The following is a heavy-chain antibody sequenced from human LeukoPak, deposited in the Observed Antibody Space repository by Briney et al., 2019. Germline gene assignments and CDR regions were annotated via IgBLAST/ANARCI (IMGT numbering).Heavy chain of an antibody. D-gene: IGHD1-14*01. CDR1: GYTFTSYG. CDR3: ARDQLVLPRGISGY. Sequence: ASVKVSCKASGYTFTSYGISRVRQAPGQGLEWMGWIAVYNGNTNYAQKFQGRLTMTTDTSTSTAYMELRSLRSDDTALYYCARDQLVLPRGISGYWGQGTLVTASS. J-gene: IGHJ4*02. CDR2: IAVYNGNT. V-gene: IGHV1-18*01.